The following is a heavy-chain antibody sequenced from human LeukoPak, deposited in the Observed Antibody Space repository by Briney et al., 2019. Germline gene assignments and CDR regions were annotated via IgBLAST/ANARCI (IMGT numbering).Heavy chain of an antibody. D-gene: IGHD3-10*01. J-gene: IGHJ4*02. V-gene: IGHV3-23*01. CDR2: ISGGGGST. Sequence: GGSLRLSCAASGFTFSSYAMSWVRQAPGKGLEWVSAISGGGGSTYYADSVKGRFTISRDNSKNTLYLQMNSLRAEDTAVYYCAKLTMVRGVIHSFDYWGQGTLVTVSS. CDR3: AKLTMVRGVIHSFDY. CDR1: GFTFSSYA.